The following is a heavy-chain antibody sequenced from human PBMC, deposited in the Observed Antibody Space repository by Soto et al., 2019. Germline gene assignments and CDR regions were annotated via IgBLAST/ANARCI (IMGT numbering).Heavy chain of an antibody. CDR3: AKGQTAMPD. CDR2: ISRSGGST. J-gene: IGHJ4*02. Sequence: EVQLLESGGGLVQPGGSLRLSCAASGFSFSTYAMSWVRQAPGKGLGWVSGISRSGGSTYYADSVKGRFTISRDNSKNTLYLQMNSLRAEDTAVYYCAKGQTAMPDWGQGTLVTVSS. CDR1: GFSFSTYA. D-gene: IGHD5-18*01. V-gene: IGHV3-23*01.